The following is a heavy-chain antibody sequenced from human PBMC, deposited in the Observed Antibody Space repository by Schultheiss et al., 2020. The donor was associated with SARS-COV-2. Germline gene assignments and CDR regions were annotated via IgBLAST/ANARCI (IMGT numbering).Heavy chain of an antibody. Sequence: GGSLRLSCSASGFTFSSYAMHWVRQAPGKGLEYVSAISSNGGSTYYADSVKGRFTISRDNAKNSLYLQMNSLRAEDTAVYYCASTGEAVAGQPPWGQGTLVTVSS. V-gene: IGHV3-64*04. CDR2: ISSNGGST. D-gene: IGHD6-19*01. CDR3: ASTGEAVAGQPP. CDR1: GFTFSSYA. J-gene: IGHJ5*02.